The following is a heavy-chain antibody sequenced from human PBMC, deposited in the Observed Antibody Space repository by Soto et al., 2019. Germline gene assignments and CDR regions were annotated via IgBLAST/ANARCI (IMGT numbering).Heavy chain of an antibody. CDR2: IYYSGST. Sequence: PSETLSLICTVSGGPISSGGYYWSWIRQHPGKGLEWIGYIYYSGSTYYNPSLKSRVTISVDTSKNQFSLKLSSVTAADTAVYYCARELGVVPAAIVYSNWFDPWGQGTLVTVSS. D-gene: IGHD2-2*01. J-gene: IGHJ5*02. V-gene: IGHV4-31*03. CDR3: ARELGVVPAAIVYSNWFDP. CDR1: GGPISSGGYY.